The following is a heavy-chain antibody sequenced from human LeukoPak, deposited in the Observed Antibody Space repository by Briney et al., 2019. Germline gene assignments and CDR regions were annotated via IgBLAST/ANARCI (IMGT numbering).Heavy chain of an antibody. CDR1: GFTFSSYW. V-gene: IGHV3-30*02. Sequence: GGSLRLSCAASGFTFSSYWMSWVRQAPGKGLEWVAFLRYDGSEKDYAESVKGRFTISRDNAKNSLYLQMNSLRAEDTAVYYCAELGITMIGGVWGKGTTVTISS. D-gene: IGHD3-10*02. CDR2: LRYDGSEK. J-gene: IGHJ6*04. CDR3: AELGITMIGGV.